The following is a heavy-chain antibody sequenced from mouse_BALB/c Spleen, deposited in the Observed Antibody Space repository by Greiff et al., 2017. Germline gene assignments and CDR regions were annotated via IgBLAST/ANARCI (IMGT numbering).Heavy chain of an antibody. V-gene: IGHV5-17*02. Sequence: EVKLMESGGGLVQPGGSRKLSCAASGFTFSSFGMHWVRQAPEKGLEWVAYISSGSSTIYYADTVKGRFTISRDNPKNTLYLQMSSLKSEDTAMYYCAREDYDYDWFAYWGQGTLVTVSA. CDR3: AREDYDYDWFAY. J-gene: IGHJ3*01. CDR2: ISSGSSTI. D-gene: IGHD2-4*01. CDR1: GFTFSSFG.